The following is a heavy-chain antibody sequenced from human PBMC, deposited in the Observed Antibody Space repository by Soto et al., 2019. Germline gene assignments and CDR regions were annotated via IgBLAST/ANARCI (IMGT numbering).Heavy chain of an antibody. J-gene: IGHJ4*02. CDR3: ARATYDSSTYYLDY. D-gene: IGHD3-22*01. V-gene: IGHV4-30-4*01. CDR1: GASISGGDYY. CDR2: IYYTGNT. Sequence: QVQLQESGPGLVKPSQTLSLTCTVSGASISGGDYYWTWIRQPPGKGLERIGSIYYTGNTYSNPSLXXXLSXSVDPSNNQFALRLTSVTAPDTAIDCCARATYDSSTYYLDYWGQGTLVTVSS.